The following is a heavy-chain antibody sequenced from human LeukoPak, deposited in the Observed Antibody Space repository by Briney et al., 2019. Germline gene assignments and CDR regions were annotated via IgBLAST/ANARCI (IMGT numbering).Heavy chain of an antibody. V-gene: IGHV3-30*02. CDR2: IRYDGSNK. CDR1: GFTFSSYG. J-gene: IGHJ6*02. CDR3: AKGDYYGSVYYYYGMDV. Sequence: GGSLRLSCAASGFTFSSYGMHWVRQAPGKGLEWVAFIRYDGSNKYYADSVKGRITISRDNSKNTRYLQMNSLRAEDTAVYYCAKGDYYGSVYYYYGMDVWGQGTTVTVSS. D-gene: IGHD3-10*01.